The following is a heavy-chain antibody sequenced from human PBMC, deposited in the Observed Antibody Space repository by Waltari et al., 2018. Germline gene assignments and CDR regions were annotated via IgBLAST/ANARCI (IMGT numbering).Heavy chain of an antibody. CDR1: GYSFTNFW. D-gene: IGHD5-12*01. CDR2: IYPGDSDT. J-gene: IGHJ4*02. Sequence: EVQLVQSGAEVKKPGESLKISCKASGYSFTNFWIAWVRQLPGKGLEWMGIIYPGDSDTTYSPSFQGQVTISADKSVTTAYLQWTSLKASDTAIYYCARSPISGYDTYYFDYWGQGTLVTVSS. CDR3: ARSPISGYDTYYFDY. V-gene: IGHV5-51*01.